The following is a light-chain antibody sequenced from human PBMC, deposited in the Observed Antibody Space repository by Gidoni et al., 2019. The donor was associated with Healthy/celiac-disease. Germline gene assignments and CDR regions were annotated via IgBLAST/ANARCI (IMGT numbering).Light chain of an antibody. CDR3: MQGTH. CDR2: KVS. J-gene: IGKJ5*01. V-gene: IGKV2-30*01. Sequence: DVVMTQSPLSLPVTLGQPASISCRSSQSLVYSDGNTYLNWFLQRPGQSTRRLIYKVSNRDSGVPDRFSGSGSGTDFTLKISRVEAEDVGVYYCMQGTHFGQGTRLEIK. CDR1: QSLVYSDGNTY.